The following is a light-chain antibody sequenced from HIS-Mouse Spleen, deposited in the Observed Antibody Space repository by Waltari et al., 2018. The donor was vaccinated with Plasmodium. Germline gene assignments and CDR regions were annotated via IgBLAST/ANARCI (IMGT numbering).Light chain of an antibody. CDR2: EVS. V-gene: IGLV2-8*01. Sequence: QSALTQPPSASGSPGQSVPISCTRTRRDVAGSNYVSWYQQHPGKAPKLMIYEVSKRPSGVPDRFSGSKSGNTASLTVSGLQAEDEADYYCSSYAGSNNVVFGGGTKLTVL. J-gene: IGLJ2*01. CDR3: SSYAGSNNVV. CDR1: RRDVAGSNY.